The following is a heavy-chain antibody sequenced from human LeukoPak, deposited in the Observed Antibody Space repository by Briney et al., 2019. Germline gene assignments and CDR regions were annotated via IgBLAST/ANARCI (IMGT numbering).Heavy chain of an antibody. Sequence: GGSLRLSCAASGFTFSSNWLHWVRQAPGKGLVWVSRIKSDGSTTDYADSVKGRFTISSDNAKNTLYLQMNSLRAEDTAVYYCARSYSRVGFDFWGQGTLVTVSS. CDR1: GFTFSSNW. V-gene: IGHV3-74*01. J-gene: IGHJ4*02. CDR3: ARSYSRVGFDF. CDR2: IKSDGSTT. D-gene: IGHD6-13*01.